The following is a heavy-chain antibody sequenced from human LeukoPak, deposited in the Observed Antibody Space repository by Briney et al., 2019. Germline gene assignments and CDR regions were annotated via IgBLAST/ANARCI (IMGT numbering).Heavy chain of an antibody. Sequence: GGSLRLSCAASGFVFRSYAMNWVRQAPGKGLEWVSGFSATGANTYYADSVKGRFTISRDNSKNTLYLQMNSLRAEDTAVYYCAKDIGLYYYDTWGQGTLVTVSP. CDR1: GFVFRSYA. J-gene: IGHJ4*02. CDR3: AKDIGLYYYDT. D-gene: IGHD3-22*01. V-gene: IGHV3-23*01. CDR2: FSATGANT.